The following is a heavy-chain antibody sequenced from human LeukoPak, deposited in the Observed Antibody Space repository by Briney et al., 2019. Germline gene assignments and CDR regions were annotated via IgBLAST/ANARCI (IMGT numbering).Heavy chain of an antibody. CDR3: ANRERLGCYDFWSGYPFYYYGMDV. CDR1: GFTVSSNY. Sequence: GGSLRLSCAASGFTVSSNYMSWVHQAPGKGLEWVSVIYSGGSTYYADSVKGRFTISRDNSKNTLYLQMNSLRAEDTAVYDCANRERLGCYDFWSGYPFYYYGMDVWGQGTTVTVSS. V-gene: IGHV3-66*01. CDR2: IYSGGST. J-gene: IGHJ6*02. D-gene: IGHD3-3*01.